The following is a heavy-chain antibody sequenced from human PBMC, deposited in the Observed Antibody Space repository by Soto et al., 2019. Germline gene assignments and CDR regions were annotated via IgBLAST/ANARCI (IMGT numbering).Heavy chain of an antibody. J-gene: IGHJ4*02. V-gene: IGHV1-46*01. CDR3: ARELYSCGGDCPYCMDY. CDR2: ISLYHHST. D-gene: IGHD2-21*02. CDR1: GYPFTDYF. Sequence: QAQLVQSGAEVKKPGASVRVSCKTSGYPFTDYFIHWVRQAPGQGLEWMGIISLYHHSTSYAQKFQGRLTVTADTSTTTVYMDLSSLTSEDSAVYWCARELYSCGGDCPYCMDYWGQGTLVTVSS.